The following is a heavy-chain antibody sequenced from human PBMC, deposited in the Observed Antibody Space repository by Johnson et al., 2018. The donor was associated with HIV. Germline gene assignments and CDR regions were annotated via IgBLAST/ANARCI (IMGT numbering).Heavy chain of an antibody. Sequence: VQLVESGGGLVQPGGSLRLSCAASEFTFSNYWMHWVRQGLGKGLVWVSRINSDGSSTSYADSVKGRFTISRDNAKNSLYLQMNSLRAEDTAVYYCARPVPDYYDSSGYYSAAFDIWGQGTMVTVSS. CDR2: INSDGSST. V-gene: IGHV3-74*02. CDR1: EFTFSNYW. CDR3: ARPVPDYYDSSGYYSAAFDI. D-gene: IGHD3-22*01. J-gene: IGHJ3*02.